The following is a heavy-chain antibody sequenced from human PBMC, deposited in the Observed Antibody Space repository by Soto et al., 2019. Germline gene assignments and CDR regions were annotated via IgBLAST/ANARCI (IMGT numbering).Heavy chain of an antibody. CDR3: AKRKFRFLEWLLAPTYGMDV. Sequence: GGSLRLSCAASGFTFSSYAMSWVRQAPGKGLEWVSAISGSGGSTYYADSGKGRFTISRDNSKTPLYLQMNSLRAEDTAVYYCAKRKFRFLEWLLAPTYGMDVWGQGTTVTVSS. V-gene: IGHV3-23*01. CDR1: GFTFSSYA. J-gene: IGHJ6*02. D-gene: IGHD3-3*01. CDR2: ISGSGGST.